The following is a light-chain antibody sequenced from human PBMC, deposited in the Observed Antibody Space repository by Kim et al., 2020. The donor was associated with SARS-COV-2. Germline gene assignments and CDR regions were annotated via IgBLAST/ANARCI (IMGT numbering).Light chain of an antibody. V-gene: IGLV3-19*01. CDR2: GRN. Sequence: SSELTQDPAVSVALGQTVRITCQGDSLRTNYANWYQQKPGQAPVLVMFGRNNRPSGTTDRFSGSSSGNTASLIITGAQAEDEADYYCNSRDSSGQHQVFGTGTKVTVL. J-gene: IGLJ1*01. CDR1: SLRTNY. CDR3: NSRDSSGQHQV.